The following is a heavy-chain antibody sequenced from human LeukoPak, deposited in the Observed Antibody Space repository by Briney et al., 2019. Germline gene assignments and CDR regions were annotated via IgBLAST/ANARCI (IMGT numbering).Heavy chain of an antibody. Sequence: SETLSLTCTVSGGSISRYYWSWIRQPPGKGLEWIGDIYHSGSIDYNPSLKSRVTISADTSKNQFSLKLTSVTAADTAVYYYARVKSDVVVYTHYYYGMDVWGQGTTVTVSS. D-gene: IGHD2-15*01. J-gene: IGHJ6*02. V-gene: IGHV4-59*01. CDR2: IYHSGSI. CDR1: GGSISRYY. CDR3: ARVKSDVVVYTHYYYGMDV.